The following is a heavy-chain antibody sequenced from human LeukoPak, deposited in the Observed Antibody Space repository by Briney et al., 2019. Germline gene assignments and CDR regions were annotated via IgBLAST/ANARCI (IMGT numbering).Heavy chain of an antibody. D-gene: IGHD6-13*01. J-gene: IGHJ6*02. Sequence: ASVKVSCKASGGTFSSYAISWVRQPPGQGLEWMGSIIPILGIANYAQKCQGRVTITADKSTSTAYMELSSLRSEDTAVYYCARDRAPPGIAAAGTNYYYYYGMDVWGQGTTVTVSS. CDR1: GGTFSSYA. CDR3: ARDRAPPGIAAAGTNYYYYYGMDV. CDR2: IIPILGIA. V-gene: IGHV1-69*04.